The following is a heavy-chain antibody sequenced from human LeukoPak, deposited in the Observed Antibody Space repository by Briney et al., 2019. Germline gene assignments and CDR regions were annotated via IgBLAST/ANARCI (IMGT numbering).Heavy chain of an antibody. V-gene: IGHV4-59*08. CDR2: IYYSGST. Sequence: SETLSLTCTVSGGSISSYYWSWIRQPPGKGLEWIGYIYYSGSTNYNPSLKSRVTISVDTSKNQFSLKLSSVTAADTAVYYCARHQWIYSAFDIWGQGTMVTVSS. CDR1: GGSISSYY. J-gene: IGHJ3*02. CDR3: ARHQWIYSAFDI. D-gene: IGHD5-12*01.